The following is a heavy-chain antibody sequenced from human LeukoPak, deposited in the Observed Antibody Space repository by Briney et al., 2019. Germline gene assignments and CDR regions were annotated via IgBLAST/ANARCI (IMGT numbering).Heavy chain of an antibody. CDR3: ARDRPGDV. V-gene: IGHV3-64*01. J-gene: IGHJ6*04. CDR2: ISSNGDST. Sequence: GGSLSLSWAASGFTLSMYEMHWVRQPPGKGLEYVSAISSNGDSTYYANCVKGRFIISRDNSKNMLYLQMGSLRPEDMAVYYCARDRPGDVWGKGTTVTVSS. CDR1: GFTLSMYE.